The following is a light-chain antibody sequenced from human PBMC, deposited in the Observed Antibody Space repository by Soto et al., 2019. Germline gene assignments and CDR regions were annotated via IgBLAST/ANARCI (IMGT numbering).Light chain of an antibody. V-gene: IGKV3-20*01. Sequence: EIVLTQSPGTLSLSPGERATLSCRASQSVSSTYLAWYQHKLGQAPRLLIYGASSKASGIPDRFSGSGSGTDFTLTISRLEPEDFALYYCHQYGSSPRSFGQGTKVEVK. J-gene: IGKJ1*01. CDR2: GAS. CDR3: HQYGSSPRS. CDR1: QSVSSTY.